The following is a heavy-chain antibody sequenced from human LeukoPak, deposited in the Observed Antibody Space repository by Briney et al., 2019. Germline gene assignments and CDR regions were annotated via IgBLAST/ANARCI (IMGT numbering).Heavy chain of an antibody. CDR3: AREIFGSGSYPDS. Sequence: GGSRRLSCAASGFSFSTYAMHWVRQAPGKGLEWVALIWHDASHTFYTDSVKGRFTISRDNSKNTVYLQMNSLGGEDTAVYYCAREIFGSGSYPDSWGQGTLVTVSS. V-gene: IGHV3-33*01. CDR2: IWHDASHT. CDR1: GFSFSTYA. D-gene: IGHD3-10*01. J-gene: IGHJ4*02.